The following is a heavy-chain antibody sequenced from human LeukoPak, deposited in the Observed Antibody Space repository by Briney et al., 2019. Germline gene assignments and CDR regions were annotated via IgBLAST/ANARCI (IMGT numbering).Heavy chain of an antibody. J-gene: IGHJ4*02. D-gene: IGHD3-16*02. CDR2: MYHSGST. V-gene: IGHV4-39*07. CDR1: GGSISSSSYY. Sequence: PSETLSLTCTVPGGSISSSSYYWGWIRQPPGKGLEWIGTMYHSGSTYYNPSLKSRVTISVDTSKNQFSLKLSSVTAADTAVYYCARYDVWGSYRAFDYWGQGTLVTVSS. CDR3: ARYDVWGSYRAFDY.